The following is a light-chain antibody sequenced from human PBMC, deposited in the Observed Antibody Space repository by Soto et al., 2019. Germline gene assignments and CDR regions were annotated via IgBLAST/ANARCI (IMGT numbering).Light chain of an antibody. CDR3: SSFAGSNNFPYV. CDR2: GNN. Sequence: QSVLTQPPSVSGAPGQRVTISCTGSSSNIGAGFDVHWYQQLPQTAPKLVIYGNNNRPSGVPDRFSGSRSATSASLAITGLQAEDEADYYCSSFAGSNNFPYVFGTGTKVTVL. V-gene: IGLV1-40*01. CDR1: SSNIGAGFD. J-gene: IGLJ1*01.